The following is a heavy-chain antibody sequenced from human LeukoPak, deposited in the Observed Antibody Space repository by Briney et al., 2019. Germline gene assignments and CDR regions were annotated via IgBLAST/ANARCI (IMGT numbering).Heavy chain of an antibody. CDR1: GFTFSNNW. CDR2: ISSDGSKT. Sequence: GGSLRLSCVASGFTFSNNWMHWVRQAPGKGLVWVSRISSDGSKTNYADSVKGRFTISRDNAKNTLYLQMNSLRDEDTAVYYCAKSNSSSLIPDYWGQGTLVTVSS. CDR3: AKSNSSSLIPDY. J-gene: IGHJ4*02. V-gene: IGHV3-74*01. D-gene: IGHD6-6*01.